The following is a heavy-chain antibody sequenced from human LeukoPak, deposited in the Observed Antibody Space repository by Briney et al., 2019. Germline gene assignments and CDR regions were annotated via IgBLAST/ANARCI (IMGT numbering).Heavy chain of an antibody. J-gene: IGHJ3*02. D-gene: IGHD5-12*01. Sequence: GGSLRLSCAASGFTFDDYAMHWVRQAPGKSLEWVSGISWNSGSIGYADSVKGRFTISRDNAKNSLYLQMNSLRAEDMALYYCAKASYEGAFDIWGQGTMVTVSS. CDR2: ISWNSGSI. CDR1: GFTFDDYA. CDR3: AKASYEGAFDI. V-gene: IGHV3-9*03.